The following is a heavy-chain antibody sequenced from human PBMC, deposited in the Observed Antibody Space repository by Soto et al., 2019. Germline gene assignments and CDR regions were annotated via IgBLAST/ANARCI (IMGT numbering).Heavy chain of an antibody. CDR1: GGSISSGGYY. Sequence: QVQLQESGPGLVKPSQTLSLTCTVSGGSISSGGYYWSWIRQHPGKGLECLGYIYYSGSTYYNPSLKSRVTISVDTSKNQFSLKLSSVTAADTAVYYCARDPLDPENYYYYYGMDVWGQGTTVTVSS. J-gene: IGHJ6*02. D-gene: IGHD1-1*01. CDR2: IYYSGST. CDR3: ARDPLDPENYYYYYGMDV. V-gene: IGHV4-31*03.